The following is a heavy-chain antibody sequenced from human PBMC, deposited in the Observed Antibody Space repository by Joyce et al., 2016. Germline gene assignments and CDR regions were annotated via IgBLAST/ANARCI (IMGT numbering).Heavy chain of an antibody. CDR2: FFYSGST. Sequence: QVQLQESGPGLLKPSQTLSITCSVSGGSNRTDGTYWNGIRRHPEKGLEWIGYFFYSGSTYYNPSLKSRVSMSVDTSKNRFSLKLTSVTAADTAVYYCAGDVTDSSGYRYWYFDFWGRGTLVTVSS. CDR1: GGSNRTDGTY. J-gene: IGHJ2*01. CDR3: AGDVTDSSGYRYWYFDF. D-gene: IGHD3-22*01. V-gene: IGHV4-31*03.